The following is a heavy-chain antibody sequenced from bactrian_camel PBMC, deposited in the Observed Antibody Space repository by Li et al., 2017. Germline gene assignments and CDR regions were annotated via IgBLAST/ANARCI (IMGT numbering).Heavy chain of an antibody. V-gene: IGHV3-2*01. CDR1: GFTFSTYY. CDR3: VSGGIWYSFAC. D-gene: IGHD6*01. J-gene: IGHJ6*01. Sequence: QVQLVESGGGLVQPGGSLRLSCAASGFTFSTYYMSWVRQAPGKGLEWVSSIYTGGGSTYYADSVKGRFTISRDNAKNTVYLQMNSLKPEDAAVYYCVSGGIWYSFACWGLGTQVTVS. CDR2: IYTGGGST.